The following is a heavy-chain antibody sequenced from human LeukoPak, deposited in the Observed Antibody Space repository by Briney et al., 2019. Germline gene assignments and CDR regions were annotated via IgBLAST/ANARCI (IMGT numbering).Heavy chain of an antibody. Sequence: GGSLRLSCAASGFTFSSYAMHWVRQAPGKGLEWVAVISYDGSNKYYADSVKGRFTVSRDNSKNTLYLQMNSLGTDDTALYYCARERNGYSPHFDYWGQGTLVTVS. CDR1: GFTFSSYA. CDR3: ARERNGYSPHFDY. D-gene: IGHD5-24*01. J-gene: IGHJ4*02. CDR2: ISYDGSNK. V-gene: IGHV3-30-3*01.